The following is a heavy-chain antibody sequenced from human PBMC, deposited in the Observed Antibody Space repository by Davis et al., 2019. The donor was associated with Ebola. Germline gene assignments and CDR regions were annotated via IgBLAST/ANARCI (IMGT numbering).Heavy chain of an antibody. CDR2: IWYDGSNK. V-gene: IGHV3-33*01. D-gene: IGHD5-12*01. CDR1: GFTFSSYG. CDR3: ARDWEATIVYYYYGMDV. J-gene: IGHJ6*04. Sequence: GGSLRLSCAASGFTFSSYGMHWVRQAPGKGLEWVAVIWYDGSNKYYADSVKGRFTISRDNAKNSLYLQMNSLRAEDTAVYYCARDWEATIVYYYYGMDVWGKGTTVTVSS.